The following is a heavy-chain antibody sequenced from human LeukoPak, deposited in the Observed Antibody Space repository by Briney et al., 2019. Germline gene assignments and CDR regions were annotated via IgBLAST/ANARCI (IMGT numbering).Heavy chain of an antibody. CDR1: GFTFRFYA. J-gene: IGHJ5*01. Sequence: GGSLRLSCAASGFTFRFYAMAWVRQAPGKGLEWVSAISGSGGSTYYADSVKGRFTISRDNSKNTLYLQMNSLRAEDTAVYYCAKDLHDYGNYVGWFDSWGQGTLVTVSS. D-gene: IGHD4-11*01. V-gene: IGHV3-23*01. CDR3: AKDLHDYGNYVGWFDS. CDR2: ISGSGGST.